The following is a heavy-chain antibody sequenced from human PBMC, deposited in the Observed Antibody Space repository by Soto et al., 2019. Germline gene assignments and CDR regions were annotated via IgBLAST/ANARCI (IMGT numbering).Heavy chain of an antibody. V-gene: IGHV3-21*02. CDR3: ARDLTRAGDYAMYV. Sequence: EVLLVESGGGLVKPGGSLRLSCAASGFTFSDYTMNWVRQAPGKGLEWVSLITATGSFIYQADSVKGRFTISRDNAKNSLYLQMNSLRDEDTAVYYCARDLTRAGDYAMYVWGQGTTVTVSS. D-gene: IGHD7-27*01. CDR1: GFTFSDYT. CDR2: ITATGSFI. J-gene: IGHJ6*02.